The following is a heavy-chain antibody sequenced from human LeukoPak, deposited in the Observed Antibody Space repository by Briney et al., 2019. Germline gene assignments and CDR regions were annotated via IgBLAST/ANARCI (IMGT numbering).Heavy chain of an antibody. CDR2: ISAYNGNT. D-gene: IGHD2-15*01. Sequence: GASVKVSCKASGYTFTSYGISWVRQAPGQGLEWMGWISAYNGNTNYAQKLQGRVTMTTDTSTSTAYMELRSLRSDDTAVYYCARSGYCSGGSCRNYYYYGMDVWGQGTTVTVSS. V-gene: IGHV1-18*01. J-gene: IGHJ6*02. CDR3: ARSGYCSGGSCRNYYYYGMDV. CDR1: GYTFTSYG.